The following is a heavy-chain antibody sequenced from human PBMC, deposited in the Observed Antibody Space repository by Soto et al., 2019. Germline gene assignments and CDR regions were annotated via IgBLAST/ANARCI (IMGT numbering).Heavy chain of an antibody. Sequence: QVQLVQSGAEVKKPGSSVKVSCKASGGTFSSYAISWVRQAPGQGLEWMGGIIPIFGTANYAQKFQGRVTITADESTRTAYMELSSLRSEDTAVYYCARGTIFGVVGLSNLPKYYYGMDVWGQGTTVTVSS. V-gene: IGHV1-69*01. CDR3: ARGTIFGVVGLSNLPKYYYGMDV. CDR2: IIPIFGTA. J-gene: IGHJ6*02. D-gene: IGHD3-3*01. CDR1: GGTFSSYA.